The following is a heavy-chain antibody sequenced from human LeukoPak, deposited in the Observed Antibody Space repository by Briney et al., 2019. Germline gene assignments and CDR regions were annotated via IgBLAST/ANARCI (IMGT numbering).Heavy chain of an antibody. J-gene: IGHJ6*02. CDR1: GFTFSSYA. CDR2: ISYDGSNK. D-gene: IGHD6-19*01. CDR3: ARSPYSSGWYSQSYYYYGMDV. Sequence: PGRSLRLSCAASGFTFSSYAMHWVRQAPGKGLEWVAVISYDGSNKYYADSVKGRFTISRDNSKNTLYLQMNSLRAEDTAVYYSARSPYSSGWYSQSYYYYGMDVWGQGTTVTVSS. V-gene: IGHV3-30-3*01.